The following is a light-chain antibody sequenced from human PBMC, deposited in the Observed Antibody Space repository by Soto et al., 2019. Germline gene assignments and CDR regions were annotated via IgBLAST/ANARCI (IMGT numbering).Light chain of an antibody. Sequence: QSALTQPASVSGSPGQSITISCTGTSSDVGTYNYVSWYQQHPGKAPKLIIYDVSTRPSGLSNRFSGSKSGNTASLTISGLQAEDEADYFCSSYASTSTLVVFVGGTKLTVL. V-gene: IGLV2-14*01. CDR3: SSYASTSTLVV. CDR2: DVS. CDR1: SSDVGTYNY. J-gene: IGLJ2*01.